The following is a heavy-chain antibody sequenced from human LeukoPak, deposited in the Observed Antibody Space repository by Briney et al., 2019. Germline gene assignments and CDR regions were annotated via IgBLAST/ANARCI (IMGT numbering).Heavy chain of an antibody. CDR1: GLNFRTYA. J-gene: IGHJ4*02. Sequence: GGSLRLSCTSSGLNFRTYAMSWVRQAPGKGLEWVTSIGTDDTKFYGDSVKGRFTISRDNSKNTMYLQMNSLKTEDTAVYHCANTGPPPYSNGCASPVVYYFDDWGQGTLVTVSS. CDR2: IGTDDTK. CDR3: ANTGPPPYSNGCASPVVYYFDD. D-gene: IGHD6-19*01. V-gene: IGHV3-23*01.